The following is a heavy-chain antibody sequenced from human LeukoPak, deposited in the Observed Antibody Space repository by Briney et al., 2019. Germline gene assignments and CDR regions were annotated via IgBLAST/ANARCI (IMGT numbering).Heavy chain of an antibody. CDR2: IYYSGST. CDR1: GGSISSGDYY. J-gene: IGHJ3*02. CDR3: ARYKPVYGCDI. V-gene: IGHV4-30-4*08. Sequence: SQTLSLTCTVSGGSISSGDYYWSWIRQPPGKGLEWIGYIYYSGSTYYNPSLKSRITISVDTSKNQFSLKLSSVTAADTAVYYCARYKPVYGCDIWGQGTMVTVSS. D-gene: IGHD1-14*01.